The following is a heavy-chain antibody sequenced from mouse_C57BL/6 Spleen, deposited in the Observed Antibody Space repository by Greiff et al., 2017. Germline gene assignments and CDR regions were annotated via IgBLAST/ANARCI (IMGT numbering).Heavy chain of an antibody. CDR1: GYTFTGYW. Sequence: VQLQQSGAELMKPGASVKLSCKATGYTFTGYWIEWVKQRPGHGLEWIGEILPGRGSTNYNEKFKGKATFTADTSSNTAYMQLSSLTTEDSAIYYCAHYYGSGGYFDVWGTGTTVTVSS. D-gene: IGHD1-1*01. CDR2: ILPGRGST. J-gene: IGHJ1*03. V-gene: IGHV1-9*01. CDR3: AHYYGSGGYFDV.